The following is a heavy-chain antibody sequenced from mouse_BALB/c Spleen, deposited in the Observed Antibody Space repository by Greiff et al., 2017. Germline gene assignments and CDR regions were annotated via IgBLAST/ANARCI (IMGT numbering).Heavy chain of an antibody. Sequence: EVKLVESGAELVKPGASVKLSCTASGFNIKDTYMHWVKQRPEQGLEWIGRIDPANGNTNYDPKFQGKATITADTSSNTAYLQLSSLTSEDTAVYYCARDGDYPYFDYWGQGTTLTVSS. V-gene: IGHV14-3*02. J-gene: IGHJ2*01. CDR2: IDPANGNT. CDR3: ARDGDYPYFDY. CDR1: GFNIKDTY. D-gene: IGHD2-13*01.